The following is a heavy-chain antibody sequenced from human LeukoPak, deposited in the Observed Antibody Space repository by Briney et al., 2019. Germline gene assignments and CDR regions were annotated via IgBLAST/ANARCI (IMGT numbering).Heavy chain of an antibody. CDR3: AREPRTGIAVAGVWEDEFDY. J-gene: IGHJ4*02. Sequence: GGSLRLSCAASGFTFSSYSMNWVRQAPGSGLEWVSSISSSSSYIYYADSVKGRFTISRDNAKNSLYLQMNSLRAEDTAVYYCAREPRTGIAVAGVWEDEFDYWGQGTLVTVSS. CDR2: ISSSSSYI. D-gene: IGHD6-19*01. CDR1: GFTFSSYS. V-gene: IGHV3-21*01.